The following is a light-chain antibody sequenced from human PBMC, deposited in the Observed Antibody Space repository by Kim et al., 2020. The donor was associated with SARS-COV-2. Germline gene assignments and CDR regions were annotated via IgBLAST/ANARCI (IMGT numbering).Light chain of an antibody. J-gene: IGKJ2*01. CDR1: QSISSY. V-gene: IGKV1-39*01. CDR2: AAS. Sequence: AAVGDRVTITCRASQSISSYLNWYQQKPGKAPKLLIYAASSLQSGVPSRFSGSGSGTDFTLTISSLQPEDFATYYCQQSYSTPYTFGQGTKVDIK. CDR3: QQSYSTPYT.